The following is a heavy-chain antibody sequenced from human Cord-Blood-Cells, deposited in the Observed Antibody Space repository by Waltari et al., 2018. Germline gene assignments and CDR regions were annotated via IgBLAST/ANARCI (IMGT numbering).Heavy chain of an antibody. D-gene: IGHD6-6*01. J-gene: IGHJ4*02. CDR1: GYTFTNYY. CDR3: ATGARPRPFDY. CDR2: VDPEDGET. Sequence: EVQLVQSGAEVKKPGAPVNISCQVSGYTFTNYYIHWVQQAPGKGLEWMGLVDPEDGETIYAEKFQGRVTITADTSTDTAYMELSSLRSEDTAVYYCATGARPRPFDYWGQGTLVTVSS. V-gene: IGHV1-69-2*01.